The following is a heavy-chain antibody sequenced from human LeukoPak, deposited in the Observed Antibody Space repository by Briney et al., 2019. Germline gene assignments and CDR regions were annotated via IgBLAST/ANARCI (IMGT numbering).Heavy chain of an antibody. Sequence: SETLSLTCNVSGGSISSSDYYWSWIRQPPGKGLEWIGYIDYTGGTSYYPSLKSRVTISVDTSKNQFSLKLSSVTAADTAVYYCARVRGYSGYDEGSLDDYWGQGTLVTVSS. CDR2: IDYTGGT. J-gene: IGHJ4*02. CDR3: ARVRGYSGYDEGSLDDY. CDR1: GGSISSSDYY. V-gene: IGHV4-30-4*01. D-gene: IGHD5-12*01.